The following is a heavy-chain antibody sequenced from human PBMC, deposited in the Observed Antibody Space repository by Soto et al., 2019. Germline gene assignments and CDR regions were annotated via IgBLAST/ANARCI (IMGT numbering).Heavy chain of an antibody. J-gene: IGHJ3*02. Sequence: GGSLRLSCAASGFTFSSYAMSWVRQAPGKGLEWVSAISGSGGSTYYADSVKGRFTISRDNSKNTLYLQMNSLRAEDTAVYCCAKAAVGSYYDFWSGYYAFDIWGQGTMVTVSS. V-gene: IGHV3-23*01. CDR3: AKAAVGSYYDFWSGYYAFDI. CDR1: GFTFSSYA. D-gene: IGHD3-3*01. CDR2: ISGSGGST.